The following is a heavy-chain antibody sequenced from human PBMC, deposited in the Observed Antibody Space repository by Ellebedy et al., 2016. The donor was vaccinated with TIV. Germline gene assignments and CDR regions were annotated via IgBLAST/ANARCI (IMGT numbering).Heavy chain of an antibody. CDR2: INHSGST. Sequence: MPGGSLRLSCAVYGGSFSGYYWSWIRQPPGKGLEWIGEINHSGSTNYNPSLKSRVTIAVDTSKNQFSLKVSSVTAADTAVYYCAREGYTEMATIKLEYWGQGTRVTVSS. D-gene: IGHD5-24*01. CDR1: GGSFSGYY. CDR3: AREGYTEMATIKLEY. V-gene: IGHV4-34*01. J-gene: IGHJ4*02.